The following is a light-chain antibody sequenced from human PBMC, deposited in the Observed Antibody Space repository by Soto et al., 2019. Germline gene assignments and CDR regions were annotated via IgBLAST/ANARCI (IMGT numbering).Light chain of an antibody. CDR1: SSDIGAYNF. Sequence: QAVVTQPASVSGSPGQSITISCTGTSSDIGAYNFVSWYQQHPRKAPKLMLYDVNIRPSGVSNRFSGSKSGNTASLTISGLQAEDEADYYCTSWTTSTTMIFGGGTKLTVL. CDR3: TSWTTSTTMI. V-gene: IGLV2-14*03. CDR2: DVN. J-gene: IGLJ2*01.